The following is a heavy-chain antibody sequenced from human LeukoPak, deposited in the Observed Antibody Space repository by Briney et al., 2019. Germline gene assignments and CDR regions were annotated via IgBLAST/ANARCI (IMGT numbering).Heavy chain of an antibody. CDR3: ARGRFNYDDSGYSSFYH. CDR1: GFTFNAYT. V-gene: IGHV3-48*04. J-gene: IGHJ4*02. Sequence: GGSLRLSCECSGFTFNAYTMHWIRQSPGRGLEWLSSINSRSDTIYYSDSVKGRFVISRDNDKNSLFLQMNSLRAEDTAVYYCARGRFNYDDSGYSSFYHWGQGTLVTVSS. D-gene: IGHD3-22*01. CDR2: INSRSDTI.